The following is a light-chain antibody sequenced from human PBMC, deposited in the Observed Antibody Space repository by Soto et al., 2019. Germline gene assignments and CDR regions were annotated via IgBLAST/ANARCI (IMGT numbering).Light chain of an antibody. CDR1: SSNIGSNT. V-gene: IGLV1-44*01. CDR3: AAWDDSPNGVV. J-gene: IGLJ2*01. CDR2: NNN. Sequence: QSVLTQPPSASGTPGQRVTISCSGSSSNIGSNTVNWYQQLPGTAPKLLIYNNNRRPSGVPDRFSGSKSGTSASLAISGLQSEDEADYYCAAWDDSPNGVVFGGGTKLTVL.